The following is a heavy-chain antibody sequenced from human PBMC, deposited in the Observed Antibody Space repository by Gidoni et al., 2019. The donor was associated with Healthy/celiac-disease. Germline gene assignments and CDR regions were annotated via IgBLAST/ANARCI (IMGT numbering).Heavy chain of an antibody. CDR1: GGSFSGYY. D-gene: IGHD6-13*01. Sequence: QVQLQQWGAGLLKPSETLSLTCAVYGGSFSGYYWSWIRQPPGKGLEWIGEINHSGSTNYNPSLKSRVTISVDTSKNQFSLKLSSVTAADTAVYYCARAPKYSSSWYRGVRYFDYWGQGTLVTVSS. CDR3: ARAPKYSSSWYRGVRYFDY. J-gene: IGHJ4*02. V-gene: IGHV4-34*01. CDR2: INHSGST.